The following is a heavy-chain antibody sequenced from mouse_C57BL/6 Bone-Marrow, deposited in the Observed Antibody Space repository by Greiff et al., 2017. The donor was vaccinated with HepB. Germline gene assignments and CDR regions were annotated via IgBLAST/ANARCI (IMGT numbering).Heavy chain of an antibody. J-gene: IGHJ1*03. Sequence: VMLVESGPGLVQPSQSLSITCPVSGFSLTSYGVHWVRQSPGKGLEWLGVIWRGGSTDYNAAFMSRLSITKDNSKSQVFFKMNSLQADDTAIYYCATYYYGSSYWWYFDGWGTGTTVTVTS. V-gene: IGHV2-5*01. CDR3: ATYYYGSSYWWYFDG. CDR1: GFSLTSYG. D-gene: IGHD1-1*01. CDR2: IWRGGST.